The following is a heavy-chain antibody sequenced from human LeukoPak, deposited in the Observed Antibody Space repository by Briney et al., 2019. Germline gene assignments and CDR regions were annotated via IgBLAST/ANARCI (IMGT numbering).Heavy chain of an antibody. CDR3: ARDDYGLGNAFDI. V-gene: IGHV3-21*01. Sequence: GGSLRLSCAASEFSVGSNYMTWVRQAPGKGLEWVSSISRSSGYIYYADSVKGRFTISRDNAKNSLYLQMNSLRAEDMAVYYCARDDYGLGNAFDIWGQGTMVTVSS. J-gene: IGHJ3*02. CDR2: ISRSSGYI. CDR1: EFSVGSNY. D-gene: IGHD4-17*01.